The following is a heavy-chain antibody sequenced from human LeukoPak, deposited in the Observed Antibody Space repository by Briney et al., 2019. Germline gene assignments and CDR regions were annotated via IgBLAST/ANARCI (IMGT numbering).Heavy chain of an antibody. Sequence: SETLSLTCTVSGGSISSQYWSWIRQPPGKGLEWIGYIYYSGSTNYNPSLKSRVTISVDTSKNQFSLKLSSVTAADTAVYYCARHGTSGTNLNWFDPWGQGTLVTVSS. CDR1: GGSISSQY. CDR2: IYYSGST. CDR3: ARHGTSGTNLNWFDP. D-gene: IGHD1-1*01. J-gene: IGHJ5*02. V-gene: IGHV4-59*11.